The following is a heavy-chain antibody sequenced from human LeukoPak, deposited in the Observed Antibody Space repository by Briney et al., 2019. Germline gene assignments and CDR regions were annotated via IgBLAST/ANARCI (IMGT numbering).Heavy chain of an antibody. CDR3: ARIMRDNGGSYHDAFDI. J-gene: IGHJ3*02. CDR1: SASISSGGYY. Sequence: SETLSLTCTVSSASISSGGYYWNWIRQSPGKGLEWIGSIYQSGTTYYNPSLRSRVTISVDRSKNQFFLKLSSVTAADTAVYYCARIMRDNGGSYHDAFDIWGQGTMVTVSS. V-gene: IGHV4-30-2*06. CDR2: IYQSGTT. D-gene: IGHD1-26*01.